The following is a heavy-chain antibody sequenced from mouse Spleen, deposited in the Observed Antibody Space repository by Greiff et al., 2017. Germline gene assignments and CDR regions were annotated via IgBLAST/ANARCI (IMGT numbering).Heavy chain of an antibody. CDR2: IYPRSGNT. D-gene: IGHD2-3*01. J-gene: IGHJ3*01. CDR1: GYTFTSYG. Sequence: VQLQQSGAELARPGASVKLSCKASGYTFTSYGISWVKQRTGQGLEWIGEIYPRSGNTYYNEKFKGKATLTADKSSSTAYMELRSLTSEDSAVYFCARGGYYDWFAYWGQGTLVTVSA. V-gene: IGHV1-81*01. CDR3: ARGGYYDWFAY.